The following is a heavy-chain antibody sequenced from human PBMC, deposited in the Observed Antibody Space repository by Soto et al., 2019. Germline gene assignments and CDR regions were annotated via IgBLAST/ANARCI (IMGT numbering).Heavy chain of an antibody. CDR3: ARLPTRGSHTDY. CDR2: IYYSGST. J-gene: IGHJ4*02. Sequence: QLQLQESGPGLVKPSETLSLTCTVSGGSISSSSYYWGWIRQPPGKGLEWIGSIYYSGSTYYNPSLKSRVTISVDTSKNQFSLKLSSVTAADTAVYYCARLPTRGSHTDYWGQGTLVTVSS. D-gene: IGHD3-10*01. V-gene: IGHV4-39*01. CDR1: GGSISSSSYY.